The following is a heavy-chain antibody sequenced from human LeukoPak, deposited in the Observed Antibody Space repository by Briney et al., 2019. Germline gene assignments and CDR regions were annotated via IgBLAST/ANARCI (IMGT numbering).Heavy chain of an antibody. Sequence: GGSLRLSCSASGFIISDYAMHWVRQAPGKGLEYVSAISANGGSTYYADSVKGRFTISRDNSKNTLYLQMNSLRAEDTAVYYCARGSGAYYYNLDYWGQGTLVTVSS. CDR2: ISANGGST. D-gene: IGHD3-22*01. CDR1: GFIISDYA. J-gene: IGHJ4*02. CDR3: ARGSGAYYYNLDY. V-gene: IGHV3-64*04.